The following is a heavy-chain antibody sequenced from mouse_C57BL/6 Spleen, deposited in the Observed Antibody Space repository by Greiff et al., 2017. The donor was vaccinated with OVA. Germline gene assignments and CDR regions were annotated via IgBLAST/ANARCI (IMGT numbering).Heavy chain of an antibody. D-gene: IGHD1-1*01. Sequence: QVQLQQSGPELVKPGASVKISCKASGYSFPSYYIHWVKQRPGQGLEWIGWIYPGSGNTKYNEKFKGKATLTADTSSSTAYMQLSSLTSEDSAVYYCARGGTTVGAFDYWGQGTTLTVSS. CDR1: GYSFPSYY. CDR2: IYPGSGNT. V-gene: IGHV1-66*01. J-gene: IGHJ2*01. CDR3: ARGGTTVGAFDY.